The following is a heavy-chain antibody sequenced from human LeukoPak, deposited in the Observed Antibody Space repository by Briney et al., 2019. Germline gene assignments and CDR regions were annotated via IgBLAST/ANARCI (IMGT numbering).Heavy chain of an antibody. CDR3: AKVSGDRMDY. J-gene: IGHJ4*02. Sequence: GASVNVSCKTSGFSFSTYGFCWVRQAPGDGLEWMGWISANTGKTSYAQTFQDRVTMTTDTSTTTAFMELRGLRLDDTAVYFCAKVSGDRMDYWGQGTLVTVSS. CDR2: ISANTGKT. CDR1: GFSFSTYG. V-gene: IGHV1-18*01.